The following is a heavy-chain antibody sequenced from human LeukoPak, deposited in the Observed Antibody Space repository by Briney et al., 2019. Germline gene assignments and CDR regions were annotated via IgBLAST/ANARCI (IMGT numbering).Heavy chain of an antibody. V-gene: IGHV3-23*01. Sequence: GGSLRLSCAASGFTFSSYAMYWVRQAPGKGLEWVSGIFGSGGSTHYADSVKGRFTISRDNSKNTVYLQMNSLRAEDTAVYYCAKTTTGYSSGRYPGWPVDYWGQGTLVTVSS. CDR2: IFGSGGST. CDR3: AKTTTGYSSGRYPGWPVDY. CDR1: GFTFSSYA. D-gene: IGHD6-19*01. J-gene: IGHJ4*02.